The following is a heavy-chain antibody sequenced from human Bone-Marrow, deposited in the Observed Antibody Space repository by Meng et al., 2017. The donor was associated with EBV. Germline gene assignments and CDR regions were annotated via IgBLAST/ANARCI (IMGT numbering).Heavy chain of an antibody. CDR1: GGNFRNSA. J-gene: IGHJ4*02. V-gene: IGHV1-69*01. Sequence: QGQVEQSGAEVKKPGSSVKVSCKASGGNFRNSAISWVRQAPGQGLEWMGGIIPMFGAPDYAQRFQDRVTITADESTSTVYMELNSLRSEDTAVYYCARESGRGYSSDYWGQGTLVTVSS. CDR3: ARESGRGYSSDY. D-gene: IGHD5-18*01. CDR2: IIPMFGAP.